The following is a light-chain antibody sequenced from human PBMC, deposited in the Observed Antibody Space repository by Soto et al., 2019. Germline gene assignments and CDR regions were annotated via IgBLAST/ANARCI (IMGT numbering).Light chain of an antibody. V-gene: IGLV2-18*01. Sequence: VLTQPPSVSGSPGQSVTISCTGTSTDFVSYNRVSWYQQPPGTAPKLIIYEASNRPSGVPDRFSGSKSGNTASLTISGLQAADEADYYCSLYTSENTYVFGTGTKVTVL. CDR1: STDFVSYNR. CDR2: EAS. CDR3: SLYTSENTYV. J-gene: IGLJ1*01.